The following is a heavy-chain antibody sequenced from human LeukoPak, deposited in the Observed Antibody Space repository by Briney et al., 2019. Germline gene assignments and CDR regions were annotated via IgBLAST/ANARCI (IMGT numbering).Heavy chain of an antibody. CDR1: GGFFSGYY. CDR3: ARGAGYLGCSSTSCYRSAWFDP. D-gene: IGHD2-2*01. J-gene: IGHJ5*02. Sequence: SETLSLTCAVYGGFFSGYYWSWIRQPPGKGLEWIGEINHSGSTNYNPSLKSRVTISVDTSKNQFSLRLSSVTAADTAVYYCARGAGYLGCSSTSCYRSAWFDPWGQGTLVTVSS. CDR2: INHSGST. V-gene: IGHV4-34*01.